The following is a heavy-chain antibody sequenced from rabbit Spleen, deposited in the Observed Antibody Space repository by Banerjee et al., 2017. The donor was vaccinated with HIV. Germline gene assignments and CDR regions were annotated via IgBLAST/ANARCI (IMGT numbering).Heavy chain of an antibody. V-gene: IGHV1S40*01. CDR2: IYTGISTNT. CDR1: GFSFSSSDY. CDR3: ARFYAGYGDFGHAAM. D-gene: IGHD7-1*01. J-gene: IGHJ4*01. Sequence: QSLEESGGDLVKPGASLTLTCTASGFSFSSSDYMCWVRQAPGKGLEWIACIYTGISTNTYYANWAKGRFTISKTSSTTVTLQMTSLTAADTATYFCARFYAGYGDFGHAAMWGPGTLVTVS.